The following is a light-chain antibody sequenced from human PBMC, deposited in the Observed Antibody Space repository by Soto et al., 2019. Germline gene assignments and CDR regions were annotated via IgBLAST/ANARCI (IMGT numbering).Light chain of an antibody. CDR3: QQYNSYSWT. J-gene: IGKJ1*01. CDR2: KAS. Sequence: DIQMTQSPSTLSAFVGDRVTITCRASQSISSWLAWYQQKPGKAPKLLIYKASSLESGVPSRFSGGGSGTEFTLTISSLQPDDFATYYCQQYNSYSWTCGQGTKVEIK. V-gene: IGKV1-5*03. CDR1: QSISSW.